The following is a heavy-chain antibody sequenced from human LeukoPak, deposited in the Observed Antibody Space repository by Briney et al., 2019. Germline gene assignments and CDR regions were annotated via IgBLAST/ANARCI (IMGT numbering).Heavy chain of an antibody. CDR1: GGSISNYY. CDR3: ASSWYENWFDP. V-gene: IGHV4-59*01. J-gene: IGHJ5*02. D-gene: IGHD6-13*01. Sequence: SETLSLTCTVSGGSISNYYWSWIRQPPGKGLEWIGSIYHSGSTNYNPSLKSRVTISVDTSKNQFSLKLSSVTAADTAVYCCASSWYENWFDPWGQGTLVTVSS. CDR2: IYHSGST.